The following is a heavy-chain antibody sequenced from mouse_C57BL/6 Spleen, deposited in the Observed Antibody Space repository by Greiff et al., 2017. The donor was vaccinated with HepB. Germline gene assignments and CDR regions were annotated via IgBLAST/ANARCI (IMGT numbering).Heavy chain of an antibody. J-gene: IGHJ4*01. V-gene: IGHV5-17*01. CDR2: ISSGSSTI. CDR3: ARTYYYGSSLCAMDY. D-gene: IGHD1-1*01. Sequence: DVMLVESGGGLVKPGGSLKLSCAASGFTFSDYGMHWVRQAPEKGLEWVAYISSGSSTIYYADTVKGRFTISRDNAKNTLFLQMTSLRSEDTAMYYCARTYYYGSSLCAMDYWGQGTSVTVSS. CDR1: GFTFSDYG.